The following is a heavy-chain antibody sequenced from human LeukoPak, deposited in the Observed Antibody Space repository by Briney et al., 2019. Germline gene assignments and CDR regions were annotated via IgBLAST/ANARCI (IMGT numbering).Heavy chain of an antibody. Sequence: NPSETLSLTCTVSGGSISGSISSSTYYWGWIRQPPGKGLEWIGNMYYSGGTYYNPSLKSRVTISVDASKNQFSPKLNSVTAADTVVYYCATSLWSVYYFDYWGQGILVTVSS. J-gene: IGHJ4*02. CDR1: GGSISGSISSSTYY. CDR3: ATSLWSVYYFDY. CDR2: MYYSGGT. D-gene: IGHD3-3*01. V-gene: IGHV4-39*01.